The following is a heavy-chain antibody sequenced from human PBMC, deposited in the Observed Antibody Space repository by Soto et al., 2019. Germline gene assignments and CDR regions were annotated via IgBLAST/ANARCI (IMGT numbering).Heavy chain of an antibody. CDR1: GFTFRDYY. CDR2: ISSSSSYT. Sequence: QVQLVESGGGLVQPGGSLRLSCAASGFTFRDYYMNWIRQAPGKGPEWVSYISSSSSYTKYADSVKGRFIVSRDNAKNSLYMRMKSLRAEDTAVYYCSRDLRDISAAGISANWYFDLWGRGTLVTVSS. D-gene: IGHD6-13*01. J-gene: IGHJ2*01. CDR3: SRDLRDISAAGISANWYFDL. V-gene: IGHV3-11*06.